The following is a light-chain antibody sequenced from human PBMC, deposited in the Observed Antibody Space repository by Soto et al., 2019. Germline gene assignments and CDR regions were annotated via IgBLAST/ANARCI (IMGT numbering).Light chain of an antibody. J-gene: IGKJ5*01. CDR2: GAS. CDR3: QQYGSSPIT. V-gene: IGKV3-20*01. CDR1: QSVSSSY. Sequence: EIVLTQSPGTLSLSPGERATLSCRASQSVSSSYLAWFQQKPGQAPRLLIYGASNRATGIPDRFSGSGSGTDFTLTINRLEPEDFAVYYCQQYGSSPITFGQGTRLEIK.